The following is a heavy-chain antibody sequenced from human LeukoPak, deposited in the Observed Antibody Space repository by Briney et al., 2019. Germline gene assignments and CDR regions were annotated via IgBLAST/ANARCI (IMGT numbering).Heavy chain of an antibody. V-gene: IGHV4-39*07. CDR2: IYYSGST. CDR3: ARGPPDCSSTSCYAFDAFDI. D-gene: IGHD2-2*01. CDR1: GGSISSSDYY. J-gene: IGHJ3*02. Sequence: SETLSLTCTVSGGSISSSDYYWGWIRQPPGKGLEWIGSIYYSGSTYYNPSLKSRATISVDTSKNQFSLKLSSVTAADTAVYYCARGPPDCSSTSCYAFDAFDIWGQGTMVTVSS.